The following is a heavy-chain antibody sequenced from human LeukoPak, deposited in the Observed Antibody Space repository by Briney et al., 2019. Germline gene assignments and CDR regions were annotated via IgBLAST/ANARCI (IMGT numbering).Heavy chain of an antibody. CDR1: GYTFTSYY. J-gene: IGHJ4*02. CDR3: ATLGYSHCGGDCYSR. D-gene: IGHD2-21*02. CDR2: FDPEDGET. V-gene: IGHV1-24*01. Sequence: EASVKVSCKASGYTFTSYYMHWVRQAPGKGLEWMGGFDPEDGETIYAQKFQGRVTMTEDTSTDTAYMELSSLRSEDTAVYYCATLGYSHCGGDCYSRWGQGTLVTVSS.